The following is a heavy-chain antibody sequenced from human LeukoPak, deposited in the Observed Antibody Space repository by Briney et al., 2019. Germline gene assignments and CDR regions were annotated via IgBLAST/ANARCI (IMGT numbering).Heavy chain of an antibody. CDR3: ARHIYCSSTSCYNGDAFDI. D-gene: IGHD2-2*02. CDR1: GGSISSYY. J-gene: IGHJ3*02. CDR2: IYYRGST. Sequence: SETLSLTCTVSGGSISSYYWSWLRQPPGKGLEWIGYIYYRGSTNYNPSLKSRVTISVDTSKSQFSLKLSSVTAADTAVYYCARHIYCSSTSCYNGDAFDIWGQGTMVTVSS. V-gene: IGHV4-59*01.